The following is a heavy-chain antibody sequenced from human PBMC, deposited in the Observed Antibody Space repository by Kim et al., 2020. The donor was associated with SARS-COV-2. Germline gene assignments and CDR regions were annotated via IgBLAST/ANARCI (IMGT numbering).Heavy chain of an antibody. CDR3: AALGGIVGGTYAFVI. D-gene: IGHD1-26*01. V-gene: IGHV3-23*01. Sequence: DSVKGRFPISRDNSKNTLYLQMNTLRAEDTGVYYCAALGGIVGGTYAFVIWGQGTMVPLSS. J-gene: IGHJ3*02.